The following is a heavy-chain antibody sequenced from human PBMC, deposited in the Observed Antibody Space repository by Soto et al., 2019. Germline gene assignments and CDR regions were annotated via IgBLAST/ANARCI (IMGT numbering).Heavy chain of an antibody. CDR2: ISGYNTNR. J-gene: IGHJ3*02. CDR3: ARATRDHGNIGYVREYDAFDI. V-gene: IGHV1-18*04. CDR1: GYTFTRYS. D-gene: IGHD5-12*01. Sequence: ASVKVSCKASGYTFTRYSVIWVRQAPGQGLEWMGWISGYNTNRNYAQKLHGRVTMTTDTSTSTAYMELRNLRSDDTAVYYCARATRDHGNIGYVREYDAFDIWGQGTMVTVSS.